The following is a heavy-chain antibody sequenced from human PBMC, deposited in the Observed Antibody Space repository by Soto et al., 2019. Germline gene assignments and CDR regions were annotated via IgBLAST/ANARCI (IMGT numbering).Heavy chain of an antibody. CDR2: ISWNSGSI. CDR1: GFTFDDYA. V-gene: IGHV3-9*01. D-gene: IGHD2-15*01. Sequence: DVQLVESGGGLVQPGRSLRLSCAASGFTFDDYAMHWVRQAPGKGLEWVSGISWNSGSIGYADSVKGRFTISRDNAKNSLYLQMNSLRAEDTAMYYCAKASSSYAFDILGQGTMVTVSS. CDR3: AKASSSYAFDI. J-gene: IGHJ3*02.